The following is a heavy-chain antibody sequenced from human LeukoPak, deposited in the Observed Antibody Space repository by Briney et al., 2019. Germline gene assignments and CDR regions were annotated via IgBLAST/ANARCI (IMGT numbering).Heavy chain of an antibody. CDR1: EFTFSTCP. V-gene: IGHV3-21*04. CDR2: ISSSSTYV. J-gene: IGHJ3*02. CDR3: ARDYYSYSRGSWAFDI. D-gene: IGHD3-22*01. Sequence: PGGSLRLSCAASEFTFSTCPMNWFRQAPGKGLEWVSSISSSSTYVYYADSVKGRFTISRDTAKNSLYLQMNSLRAEDTAVYYCARDYYSYSRGSWAFDIWGQGTMVTVSS.